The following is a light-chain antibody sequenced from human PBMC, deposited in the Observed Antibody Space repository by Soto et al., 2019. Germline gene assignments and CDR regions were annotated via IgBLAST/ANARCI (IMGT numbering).Light chain of an antibody. CDR1: QSVSSY. Sequence: EIVLTQSPVILSLSPGERATLSCRASQSVSSYLAWYQQKPGQAPRPLIYDASNMATGIPARFSGSGSGTDCSLTISSLEPEDFAVYYCQQRSNWPLTFGQGTRLEIK. J-gene: IGKJ5*01. CDR3: QQRSNWPLT. CDR2: DAS. V-gene: IGKV3-11*01.